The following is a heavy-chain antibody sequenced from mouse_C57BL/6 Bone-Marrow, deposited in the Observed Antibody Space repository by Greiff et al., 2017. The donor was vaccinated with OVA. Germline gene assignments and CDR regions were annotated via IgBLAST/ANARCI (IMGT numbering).Heavy chain of an antibody. CDR2: IHPSASDT. V-gene: IGHV1-74*01. CDR3: AIFYDGSSYDGD. J-gene: IGHJ2*01. Sequence: QVQLQQPGAELVKPGASVKVSCKASGYTFTSYWMHWVKQRPGQGLEWIGRIHPSASDTTYNQKFKGKATLTVDKSSSTAYMQLSSLTSEDSAVYYWAIFYDGSSYDGDWGQGTTLTVSS. CDR1: GYTFTSYW. D-gene: IGHD1-1*01.